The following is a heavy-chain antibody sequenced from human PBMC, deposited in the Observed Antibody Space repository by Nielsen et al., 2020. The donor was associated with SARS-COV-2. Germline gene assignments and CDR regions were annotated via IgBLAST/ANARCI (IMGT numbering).Heavy chain of an antibody. V-gene: IGHV3-7*01. Sequence: GESLKISCTASGFTFRRYWMTWVRQAPGKGLEWVANIKQDGTDKYYHVHSVKGRFTISRDNTENSLYLQMNTLTAEDTAVYYCAREGGYCSGGNCYRGAFDIWGQGTMVTVSS. D-gene: IGHD2-15*01. CDR2: IKQDGTDK. CDR3: AREGGYCSGGNCYRGAFDI. CDR1: GFTFRRYW. J-gene: IGHJ3*02.